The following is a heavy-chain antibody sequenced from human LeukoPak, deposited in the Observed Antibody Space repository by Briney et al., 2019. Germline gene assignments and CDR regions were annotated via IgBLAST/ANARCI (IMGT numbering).Heavy chain of an antibody. Sequence: SETLSLTCTVSGGSISSYYWSWIRQPPGKGLEWIGYIYYSGSTNYNPSLKGRVTISVDTSKNQFSLKLSSVTAADTAVYYCARHIAAAGEYYFDYWGQGTLVTVSS. V-gene: IGHV4-59*08. CDR2: IYYSGST. J-gene: IGHJ4*02. CDR1: GGSISSYY. CDR3: ARHIAAAGEYYFDY. D-gene: IGHD6-13*01.